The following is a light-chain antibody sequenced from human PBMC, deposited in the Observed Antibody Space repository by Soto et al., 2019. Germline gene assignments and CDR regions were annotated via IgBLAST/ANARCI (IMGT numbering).Light chain of an antibody. J-gene: IGKJ1*01. CDR2: DAS. V-gene: IGKV1-6*01. CDR3: QQDYTCPRT. Sequence: AIQMTQSPSSLSASVGDRATITCRASQGIRTDLGWYQQKPGKAPKLLIYDASNLHSGIPSRFSGSGSGTDFTLTISSLQPEDFATYYCQQDYTCPRTFGQGTKVEIK. CDR1: QGIRTD.